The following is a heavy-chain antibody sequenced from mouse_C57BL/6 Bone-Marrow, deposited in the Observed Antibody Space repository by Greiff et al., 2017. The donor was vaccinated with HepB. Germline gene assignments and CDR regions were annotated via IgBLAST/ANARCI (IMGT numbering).Heavy chain of an antibody. J-gene: IGHJ1*03. CDR1: GFTFSSYA. D-gene: IGHD1-1*01. CDR3: TREGLQYYGSSYRWYFDV. CDR2: ISSGGDYI. V-gene: IGHV5-9-1*02. Sequence: EVKLLESGEGLVKPGGSLKLSCAASGFTFSSYAMSWVRQTPEKRLEWVAYISSGGDYIYYADTVKGRFTISRDNARNTLYLQMSSLKSEDTAMYYCTREGLQYYGSSYRWYFDVWGTGTTVTVSS.